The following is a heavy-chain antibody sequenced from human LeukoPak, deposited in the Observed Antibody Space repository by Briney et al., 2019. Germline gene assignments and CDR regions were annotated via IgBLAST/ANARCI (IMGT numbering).Heavy chain of an antibody. V-gene: IGHV3-23*01. CDR3: AKGQIRFLEWLLSYYFDY. CDR1: GFTFSSYA. D-gene: IGHD3-3*01. J-gene: IGHJ4*02. Sequence: GGSLRLTCAASGFTFSSYAMSWVRQAPGKGLEWVSAISGSGGSTYYADSVKGRFTISRDNSKNTLYLQMNSLRAEDTAVYYCAKGQIRFLEWLLSYYFDYWGQGTLVTVSS. CDR2: ISGSGGST.